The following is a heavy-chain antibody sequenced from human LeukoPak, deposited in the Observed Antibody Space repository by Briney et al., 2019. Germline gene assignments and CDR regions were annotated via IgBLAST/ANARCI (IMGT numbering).Heavy chain of an antibody. CDR3: AKDVGKWESLHFFDY. V-gene: IGHV3-23*01. D-gene: IGHD1-26*01. J-gene: IGHJ4*02. CDR1: GFTLSTNA. CDR2: VSGSGAST. Sequence: GGSLRLSCLTSGFTLSTNAMSWVRQAPGKGLEWISGVSGSGASTYYADSVKGRFTISRDDSRNTLYLQMNSLRGDDTAVYYCAKDVGKWESLHFFDYWGQGTLVTVSS.